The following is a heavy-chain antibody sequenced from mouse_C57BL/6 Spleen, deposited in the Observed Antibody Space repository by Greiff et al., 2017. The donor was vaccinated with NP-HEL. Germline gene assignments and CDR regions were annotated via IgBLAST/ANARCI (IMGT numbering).Heavy chain of an antibody. J-gene: IGHJ2*01. V-gene: IGHV1-52*01. CDR3: ARGYGNYLDY. CDR2: IDPSDSET. Sequence: QVQLQQSGAELVRPGSSVKLSCKASGYTFTSYWMHWVKQRPIQGLEWIGNIDPSDSETHYNQKFKDKATLTVDKSSSTAYMQLSSLTSEDSAVYYCARGYGNYLDYWGQGTTLTVSS. CDR1: GYTFTSYW. D-gene: IGHD2-1*01.